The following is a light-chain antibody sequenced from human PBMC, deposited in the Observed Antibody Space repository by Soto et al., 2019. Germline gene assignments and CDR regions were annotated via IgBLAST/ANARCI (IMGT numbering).Light chain of an antibody. CDR3: QQRSIWIT. J-gene: IGKJ5*01. V-gene: IGKV3-11*01. CDR2: DAS. CDR1: QCVSSY. Sequence: EMVLTQSRATLKFSPGERATLSCRASQCVSSYLAWYQQKPGQAPRRLIYDASNRATGIPARFSGSGSGTDFTLTISSLEPEDFAVYYCQQRSIWITFGQGTRLEIK.